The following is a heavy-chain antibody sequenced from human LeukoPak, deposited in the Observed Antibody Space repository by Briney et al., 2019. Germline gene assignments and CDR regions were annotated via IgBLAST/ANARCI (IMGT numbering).Heavy chain of an antibody. J-gene: IGHJ4*02. V-gene: IGHV3-11*04. CDR3: ARSVVAATETFDY. CDR1: GFTFSYFY. Sequence: GGSLRLSCAASGFTFSYFYMSWIRQAPGKGLEWVSYISSSGSTIFYADSVKGRFTISGDNAKNSLYLQMNSLRAEDTAVYYCARSVVAATETFDYWGQGTLVTVSS. CDR2: ISSSGSTI. D-gene: IGHD2-15*01.